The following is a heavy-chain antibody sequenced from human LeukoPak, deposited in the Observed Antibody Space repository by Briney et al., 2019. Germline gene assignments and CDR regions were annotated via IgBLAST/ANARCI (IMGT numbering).Heavy chain of an antibody. Sequence: SETLSLTCTVSGAYISVNNYYWAWIRQSPGKGLEWIGSINYSGTTYYNPSLNSRVTISVDTSKNQFSLKVTSVTAADTAVYYCARDWLGGLDAFDIWGQGTMVTVSS. CDR1: GAYISVNNYY. D-gene: IGHD3-10*01. J-gene: IGHJ3*02. CDR2: INYSGTT. CDR3: ARDWLGGLDAFDI. V-gene: IGHV4-39*07.